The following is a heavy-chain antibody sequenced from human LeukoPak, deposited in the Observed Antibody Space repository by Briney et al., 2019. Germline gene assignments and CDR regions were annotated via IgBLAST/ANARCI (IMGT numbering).Heavy chain of an antibody. D-gene: IGHD1-26*01. CDR1: GGSISNYY. CDR2: IYYSGST. V-gene: IGHV4-59*01. CDR3: ARALSGTYGLFQH. J-gene: IGHJ1*01. Sequence: SETLSLTCTVSGGSISNYYWSWIRQPPGKGLEWIGYIYYSGSTYYNPSLRSRVTISVDTSKNQFSLNLNSVTTADTAVYYCARALSGTYGLFQHWGQGTLVTVSS.